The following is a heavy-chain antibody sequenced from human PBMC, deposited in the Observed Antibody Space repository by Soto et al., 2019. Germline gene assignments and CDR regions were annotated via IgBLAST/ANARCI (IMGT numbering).Heavy chain of an antibody. Sequence: AAVKVSCKSSGYTFTGYYMHWVRQAPGQGLEWMGWINPNSGGTNYAQKFQGRVTMTRDTSISTAYMELSRLRSDDTAVYYGALPAVADNLDVRGKGSLVTVSS. CDR1: GYTFTGYY. CDR3: ALPAVADNLDV. J-gene: IGHJ4*02. D-gene: IGHD6-19*01. V-gene: IGHV1-2*02. CDR2: INPNSGGT.